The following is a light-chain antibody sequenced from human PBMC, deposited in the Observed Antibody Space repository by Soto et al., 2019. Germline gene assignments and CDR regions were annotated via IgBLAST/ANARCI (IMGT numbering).Light chain of an antibody. V-gene: IGLV1-40*01. CDR1: SSNIGAGYD. Sequence: QAVVTQPPSVSGAPGQRVTISCTGSSSNIGAGYDVHWYQQLPGTAPKLLIFGNSNRPSGVPDRFSGSKSGTSASLAITGLQVEDEADYYCQSFDSSLSVVVFGGGTKVTV. CDR2: GNS. J-gene: IGLJ2*01. CDR3: QSFDSSLSVVV.